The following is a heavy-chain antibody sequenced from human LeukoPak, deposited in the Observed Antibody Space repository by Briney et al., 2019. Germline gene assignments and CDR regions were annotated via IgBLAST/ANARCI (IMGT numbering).Heavy chain of an antibody. CDR1: GGTFSSYA. J-gene: IGHJ3*02. CDR3: ASIAAVSDAFDI. CDR2: IIPILGIA. D-gene: IGHD6-6*01. Sequence: ASVTVSCKASGGTFSSYAISWVRQAPGQGLEWMGRIIPILGIANYAQKFQGRVTITADKSTSTAYMELSSLRSEDTAVYYCASIAAVSDAFDIWGQGTMVTVSS. V-gene: IGHV1-69*04.